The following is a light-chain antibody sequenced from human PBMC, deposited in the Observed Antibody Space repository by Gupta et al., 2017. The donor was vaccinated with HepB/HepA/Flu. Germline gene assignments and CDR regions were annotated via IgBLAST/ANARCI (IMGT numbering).Light chain of an antibody. CDR1: QGIGND. V-gene: IGKV1-17*01. J-gene: IGKJ1*01. CDR3: PNPDRVHKT. CDR2: ASS. Sequence: DLQLPQSPSSLSASVGDRLTITCRASQGIGNDLSWYQQQAGKAPKRLSDASSNLQSGVPSRFGGRGSGTEFTSTIRSLQPEDGATYDGPNPDRVHKTCGQGTKVEIK.